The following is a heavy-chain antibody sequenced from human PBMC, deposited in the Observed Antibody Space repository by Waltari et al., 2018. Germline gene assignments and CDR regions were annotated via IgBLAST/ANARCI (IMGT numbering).Heavy chain of an antibody. V-gene: IGHV4-38-2*02. CDR2: IYHSGIT. D-gene: IGHD1-20*01. CDR3: ARDTPAPRITGATSVDY. J-gene: IGHJ4*02. CDR1: GDSISSGYY. Sequence: QVQLQESGPGLVKPSETLSLTCSVSGDSISSGYYWGWSRQPPGKGLEWIGSIYHSGITFYNPSLKSRVTISVDTSKNQFSLKLSSVTAADTAVYYCARDTPAPRITGATSVDYWGQGTLVTVSS.